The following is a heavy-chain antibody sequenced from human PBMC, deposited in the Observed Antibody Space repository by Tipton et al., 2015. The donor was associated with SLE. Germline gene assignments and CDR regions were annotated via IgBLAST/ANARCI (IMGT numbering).Heavy chain of an antibody. Sequence: TLSLTCAVYGGSLNDYYWSWIRQATGEGMEWGGESNHSGSTSYNPSLKSRVFISLDTSKTQISLKLTSVTAADTAVYYCARRYGRSGYWYFDLWGRGTLITVSS. CDR3: ARRYGRSGYWYFDL. CDR2: SNHSGST. J-gene: IGHJ2*01. CDR1: GGSLNDYY. D-gene: IGHD5-18*01. V-gene: IGHV4-34*01.